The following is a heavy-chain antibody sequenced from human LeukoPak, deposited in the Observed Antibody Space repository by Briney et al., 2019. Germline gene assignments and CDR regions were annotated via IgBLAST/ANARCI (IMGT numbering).Heavy chain of an antibody. CDR1: GGSISSGGYS. V-gene: IGHV4-30-2*01. J-gene: IGHJ4*02. D-gene: IGHD4-17*01. CDR3: ARGDYVNYFDY. CDR2: IYLSGST. Sequence: SETLSLTCAVSGGSISSGGYSWSWIRQPPGKGLEWIGYIYLSGSTYYNPSLKSRVTISVDRSKNQFSLKLSSVTAADTAVYYCARGDYVNYFDYWGQGTLLTVSS.